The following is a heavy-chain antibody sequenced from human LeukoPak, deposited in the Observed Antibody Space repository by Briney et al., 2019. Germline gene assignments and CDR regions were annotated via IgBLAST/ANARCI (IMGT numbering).Heavy chain of an antibody. CDR3: AKELAAAGTSYYYYYMDV. CDR1: GFTFSSYA. J-gene: IGHJ6*03. Sequence: GGSLRLSCAASGFTFSSYAMSWVRQAPGKGLEWVSAISGSGGSTYYADSVKGRFTISRDNSKNTLYLQMNSLRAEDTAVYYCAKELAAAGTSYYYYYMDVWGKGTTVTVSS. V-gene: IGHV3-23*01. D-gene: IGHD6-13*01. CDR2: ISGSGGST.